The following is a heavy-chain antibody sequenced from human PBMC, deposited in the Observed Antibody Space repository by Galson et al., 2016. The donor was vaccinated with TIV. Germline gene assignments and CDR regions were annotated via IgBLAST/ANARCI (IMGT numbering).Heavy chain of an antibody. V-gene: IGHV3-23*01. D-gene: IGHD3-3*01. CDR2: ISFTGGST. J-gene: IGHJ6*02. Sequence: SLRLSCAASGFTFTTYAMNWVRQAPGKGLEWVSSISFTGGSTYYADSVKGRFTVSRDNSKNTVYLQMNRRRTDDTATYFCAKDRVKTVFGAGSFDVWGQGTAVTVSS. CDR1: GFTFTTYA. CDR3: AKDRVKTVFGAGSFDV.